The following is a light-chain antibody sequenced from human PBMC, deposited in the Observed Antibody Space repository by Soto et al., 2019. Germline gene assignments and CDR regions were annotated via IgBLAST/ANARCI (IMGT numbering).Light chain of an antibody. Sequence: EIVLTQSPGTLSLSPGERATLSCRASQSVSSSYFAWYQQKPGQAPRLLIDGASSRATGIPHRFSGSGSGTDFTLTISTLEPEDFAVYYCQQYGSSETFGQGTKV. J-gene: IGKJ1*01. CDR1: QSVSSSY. V-gene: IGKV3-20*01. CDR2: GAS. CDR3: QQYGSSET.